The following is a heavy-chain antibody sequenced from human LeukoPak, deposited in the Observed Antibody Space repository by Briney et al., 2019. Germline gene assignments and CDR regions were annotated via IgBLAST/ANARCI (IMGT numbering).Heavy chain of an antibody. CDR1: GYTFTAYY. D-gene: IGHD5-18*01. Sequence: ASVKVSCKTSGYTFTAYYMHWVRQASGQGLEWMGWINPYSGVTNHAQKFQGRVTMTRDTSINTAYMELSRPTSGDTAVYYCARERDASMASYYYYGIDVWGQGTTVTVS. J-gene: IGHJ6*02. V-gene: IGHV1-2*02. CDR3: ARERDASMASYYYYGIDV. CDR2: INPYSGVT.